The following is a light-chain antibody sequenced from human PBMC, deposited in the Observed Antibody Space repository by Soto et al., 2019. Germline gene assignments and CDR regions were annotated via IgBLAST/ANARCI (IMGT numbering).Light chain of an antibody. CDR3: QQYHSSSWT. CDR1: QTTNNY. CDR2: MAS. V-gene: IGKV1-5*03. Sequence: DIQMTQSPSSLSASVGDRVTITCRASQTTNNYLNWYQLKPGKAPKLLIYMASNLHSGVPSRFSGSGSGTEFTLTISSLQPDDFATYYCQQYHSSSWTFGQGTKVDIK. J-gene: IGKJ1*01.